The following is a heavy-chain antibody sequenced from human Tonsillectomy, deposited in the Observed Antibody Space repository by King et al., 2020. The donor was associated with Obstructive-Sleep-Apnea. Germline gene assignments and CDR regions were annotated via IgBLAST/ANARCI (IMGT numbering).Heavy chain of an antibody. Sequence: VQLVESGGGLVQPVGSLRLSCVVSGFTFSNHWMSWVRQAPGKGLEWVANIKQDGSEKYYVDSVKGRFTISRDNAKNSLYLQMNSLGAEDTAAYYCARARGSYGYYFDYWGQGTLVTVSS. CDR2: IKQDGSEK. CDR1: GFTFSNHW. V-gene: IGHV3-7*01. J-gene: IGHJ4*02. CDR3: ARARGSYGYYFDY. D-gene: IGHD1-26*01.